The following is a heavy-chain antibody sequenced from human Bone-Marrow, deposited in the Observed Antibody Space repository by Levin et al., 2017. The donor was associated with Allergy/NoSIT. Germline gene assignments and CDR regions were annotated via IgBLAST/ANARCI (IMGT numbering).Heavy chain of an antibody. J-gene: IGHJ6*02. V-gene: IGHV3-33*01. CDR1: GFIFSSYG. CDR3: AREKITMIRGGLHLYGLDV. Sequence: QAGGSLRLSCAASGFIFSSYGMHWVRQAPGKGLEWVAVIWYDGSNKDYADSVKGRFTISRDNSKNTLYLQMNSLRAEDTAVYYCAREKITMIRGGLHLYGLDVWGQGTTVTVSS. D-gene: IGHD3-10*01. CDR2: IWYDGSNK.